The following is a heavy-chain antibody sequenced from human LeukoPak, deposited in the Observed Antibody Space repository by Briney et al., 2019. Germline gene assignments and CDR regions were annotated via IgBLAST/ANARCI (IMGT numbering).Heavy chain of an antibody. V-gene: IGHV3-7*01. CDR1: EFTFSVYS. D-gene: IGHD1-1*01. Sequence: GGSLRLSCAVSEFTFSVYSMSWVRQAPGKGLEWVAGIKEDGSAKYCADSVKGRFTISRDNAKSSLYLQMSSLRADDTAVYYCARETWKPYDYWGQGTLVTVSS. CDR3: ARETWKPYDY. CDR2: IKEDGSAK. J-gene: IGHJ4*02.